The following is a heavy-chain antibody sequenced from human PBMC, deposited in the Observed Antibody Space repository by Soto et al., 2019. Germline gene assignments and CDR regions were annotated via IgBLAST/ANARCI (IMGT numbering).Heavy chain of an antibody. D-gene: IGHD3-9*01. CDR2: ISGSGGST. V-gene: IGHV3-23*01. CDR1: GFTFSSYA. CDR3: EKVTAYFTLLSTYDY. J-gene: IGHJ4*02. Sequence: GGSLRLSCGASGFTFSSYAMSWVRQAPGKGLEWVSAISGSGGSTYYADSVKGRFTISRDNSKNTLYLQMNSLRAEDTAVYYCEKVTAYFTLLSTYDYWGQGTLVTVYS.